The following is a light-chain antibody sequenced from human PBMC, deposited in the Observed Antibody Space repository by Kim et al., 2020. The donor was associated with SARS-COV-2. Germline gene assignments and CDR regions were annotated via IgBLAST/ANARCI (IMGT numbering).Light chain of an antibody. J-gene: IGLJ3*02. V-gene: IGLV3-1*01. Sequence: SVSPEQTASITCSGDKLGYKYACCYKQKPGQSPVLVIYQDSKRSSGIPERFSGSNSGNTATLTISGTQAMDEADYYCQAWDSSTAVFGGGTQLTVL. CDR3: QAWDSSTAV. CDR1: KLGYKY. CDR2: QDS.